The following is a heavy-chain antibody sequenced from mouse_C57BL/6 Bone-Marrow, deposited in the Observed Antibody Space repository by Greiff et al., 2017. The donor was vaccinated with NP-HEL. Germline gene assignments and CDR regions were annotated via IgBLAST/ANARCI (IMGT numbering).Heavy chain of an antibody. D-gene: IGHD2-13*01. V-gene: IGHV14-4*01. CDR3: TTGGLLPEGFAY. J-gene: IGHJ3*01. Sequence: EVQLQQSGAELVRPGASVKLSCTASGFNIKDDYMHWVKQRPEQGLEWIGWIDPENGDTEYASKFQGKATITADTSSNTAYLQLSSLTSEDTAVYYCTTGGLLPEGFAYWGQGTLVTVSA. CDR2: IDPENGDT. CDR1: GFNIKDDY.